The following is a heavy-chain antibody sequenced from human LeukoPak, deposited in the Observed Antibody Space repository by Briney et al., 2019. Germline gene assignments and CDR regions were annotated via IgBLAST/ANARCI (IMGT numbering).Heavy chain of an antibody. Sequence: GGSLRLSCAASGFTFSTYWMHWVRQAPGKGLVWVSRINSDGSSTSYADSVKGRFTISRDNAKSTLYLQMNSLRAEDTAVYYCAELGITMIGGVWGKGTTVTISS. J-gene: IGHJ6*04. D-gene: IGHD3-10*02. CDR2: INSDGSST. CDR1: GFTFSTYW. CDR3: AELGITMIGGV. V-gene: IGHV3-74*01.